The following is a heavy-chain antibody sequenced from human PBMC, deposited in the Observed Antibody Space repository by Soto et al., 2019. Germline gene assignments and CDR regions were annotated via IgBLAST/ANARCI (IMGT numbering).Heavy chain of an antibody. CDR3: ARDRQGYYGSGIPKAGTFDI. CDR2: ISYDGSNK. D-gene: IGHD3-10*01. V-gene: IGHV3-30-3*01. CDR1: GFTFSSYA. J-gene: IGHJ3*02. Sequence: GGSLRLSCAASGFTFSSYAMHWVRQAPGKGLELVAVISYDGSNKYYADSVKGRFTISRDNSKNTLYLQMNSLRAEDTAVYYCARDRQGYYGSGIPKAGTFDIWGQGTMVTVSS.